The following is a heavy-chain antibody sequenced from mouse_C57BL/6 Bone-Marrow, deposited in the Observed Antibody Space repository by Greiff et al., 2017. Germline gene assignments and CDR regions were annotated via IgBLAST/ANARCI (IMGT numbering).Heavy chain of an antibody. D-gene: IGHD1-2*01. CDR2: IRSKSNNYAT. V-gene: IGHV10-1*01. J-gene: IGHJ4*01. CDR3: VSPLLRPLYYYAMDY. CDR1: GFSFNTYA. Sequence: EVKLMESGGGLVQPKGSLKLSCAASGFSFNTYAVNWVRQAPGKGLEWVARIRSKSNNYATYYADSVKDRFTISRDDSESMLYLQMNNLKTEDTAMYYCVSPLLRPLYYYAMDYWGQGTSVTVSS.